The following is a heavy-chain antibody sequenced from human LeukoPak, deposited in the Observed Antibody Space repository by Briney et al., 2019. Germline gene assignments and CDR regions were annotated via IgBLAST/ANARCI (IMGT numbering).Heavy chain of an antibody. D-gene: IGHD3-16*01. CDR2: INPNSGGT. Sequence: GASVKVSCKASGYTFTGYYMHWVRQAPGQGLEWMGWINPNSGGTNYAQKFQGRATMTRDTSISTAYMELSRLRSDDTAVYYCARETSQKGAHYMDVWGKGTTVTISS. CDR3: ARETSQKGAHYMDV. J-gene: IGHJ6*03. CDR1: GYTFTGYY. V-gene: IGHV1-2*02.